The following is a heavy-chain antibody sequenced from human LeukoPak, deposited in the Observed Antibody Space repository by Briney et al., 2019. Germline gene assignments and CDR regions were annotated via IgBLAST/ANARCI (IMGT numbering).Heavy chain of an antibody. CDR2: INHSGST. CDR1: GGSFSGYY. D-gene: IGHD4-17*01. CDR3: ARGNLRGYGFDY. V-gene: IGHV4-34*01. J-gene: IGHJ4*02. Sequence: PSETLSLTCAVYGGSFSGYYWSWIRQPPGKGLEWIGEINHSGSTNYNPSLKSRVTISVEKAKHQFSLKLSSLTAADTAVYYCARGNLRGYGFDYWGQGTLVTVSP.